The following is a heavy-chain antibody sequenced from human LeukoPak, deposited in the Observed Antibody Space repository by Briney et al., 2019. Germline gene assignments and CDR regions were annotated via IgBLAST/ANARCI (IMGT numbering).Heavy chain of an antibody. CDR1: GFTFSSHL. V-gene: IGHV3-74*01. J-gene: IGHJ4*02. CDR3: VRKFATGD. D-gene: IGHD1-14*01. Sequence: GGSLRLSCAASGFTFSSHLMHWVRQAQGTGLVWVSSVKSDGTATNYADSVKGRFTISRDNAKNTLYLQMNCLRVEDTAVYYCVRKFATGDWGQGTLVTVSS. CDR2: VKSDGTAT.